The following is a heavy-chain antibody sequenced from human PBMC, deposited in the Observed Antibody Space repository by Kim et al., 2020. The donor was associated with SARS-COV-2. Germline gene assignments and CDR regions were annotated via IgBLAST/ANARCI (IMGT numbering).Heavy chain of an antibody. V-gene: IGHV4-34*01. Sequence: SETLSLTCAVYGGSFSGYYWSWIRQPPGKGLEWIGEINHSGSTNYNPYLKSRVTISVDTSKNQFSLKLSSVTAADTAVYYCARTPTDYYDSSGYYYDRASGQTSDYWGQGTLVTVSS. CDR3: ARTPTDYYDSSGYYYDRASGQTSDY. CDR2: INHSGST. CDR1: GGSFSGYY. J-gene: IGHJ4*02. D-gene: IGHD3-22*01.